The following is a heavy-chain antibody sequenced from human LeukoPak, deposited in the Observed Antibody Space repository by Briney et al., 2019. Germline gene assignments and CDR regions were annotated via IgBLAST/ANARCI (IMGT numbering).Heavy chain of an antibody. Sequence: SVKVSGKASGGTFSSYAISWVRQAPGQGLEWMGGIIPIFGTANYAQKFQGRVTITADESTSTAYMELSSLRSEDTAVYHCASLLNYSGEGWGQGTLVTVSS. CDR2: IIPIFGTA. J-gene: IGHJ4*02. D-gene: IGHD2-8*01. V-gene: IGHV1-69*01. CDR1: GGTFSSYA. CDR3: ASLLNYSGEG.